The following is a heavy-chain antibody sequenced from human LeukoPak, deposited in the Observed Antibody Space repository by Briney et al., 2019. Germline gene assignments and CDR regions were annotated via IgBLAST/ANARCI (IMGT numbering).Heavy chain of an antibody. V-gene: IGHV3-21*01. CDR2: ISSSSSYI. CDR3: ARGTAIFGVAHDAFDI. J-gene: IGHJ3*02. D-gene: IGHD3-3*01. Sequence: QSGGSLRLSCAASGFTFSSYSMNWVRQAPGKGLEWVSSISSSSSYIYYADSVKGRFTISRDNAKNSLYLQMNSLRAEDTAVYYCARGTAIFGVAHDAFDIWGQGTMVTVSS. CDR1: GFTFSSYS.